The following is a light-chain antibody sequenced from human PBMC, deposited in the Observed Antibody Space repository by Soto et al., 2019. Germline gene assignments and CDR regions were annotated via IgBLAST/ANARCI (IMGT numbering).Light chain of an antibody. Sequence: DIVMTETPLSLSVIPGQPASISCKSSQSLLHSEGKTYLYWYRQKPGQPPQPLIYEVSNRFSGVADRFSGSGSGTDFTLKISRVEAEDVGVYYCMQHTHLPPTFGGGTQVEIK. CDR2: EVS. J-gene: IGKJ4*01. CDR1: QSLLHSEGKTY. CDR3: MQHTHLPPT. V-gene: IGKV2D-29*01.